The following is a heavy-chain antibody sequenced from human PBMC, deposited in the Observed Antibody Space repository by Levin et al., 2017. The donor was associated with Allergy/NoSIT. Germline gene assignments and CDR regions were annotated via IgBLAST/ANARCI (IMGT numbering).Heavy chain of an antibody. D-gene: IGHD6-13*01. Sequence: SVKVSCKASGGTFSSYAISWVRQAPGQGLEWMGGIIPIFGTANYAQKCQVRVTITADESTSTAYMELSSLRSEDTAVYYCARIVYSSSWYYFDYWGQGTLVTVSS. CDR3: ARIVYSSSWYYFDY. V-gene: IGHV1-69*13. J-gene: IGHJ4*02. CDR1: GGTFSSYA. CDR2: IIPIFGTA.